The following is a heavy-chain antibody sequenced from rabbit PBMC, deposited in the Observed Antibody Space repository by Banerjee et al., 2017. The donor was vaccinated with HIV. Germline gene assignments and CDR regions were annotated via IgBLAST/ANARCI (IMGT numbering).Heavy chain of an antibody. CDR2: IYTGSSGST. Sequence: QQQLEESGGGLVKPGGTLTLTCTASGFSFSSGYDMCWVRQAPGKGLELIACIYTGSSGSTYYASWAKGRFTISKTSSTTVTLQMTSLTAADTATYFCARDPTSIDNGGYVDRLNLWGPGTLVTVS. CDR3: ARDPTSIDNGGYVDRLNL. V-gene: IGHV1S45*01. CDR1: GFSFSSGYD. D-gene: IGHD1-1*01. J-gene: IGHJ4*01.